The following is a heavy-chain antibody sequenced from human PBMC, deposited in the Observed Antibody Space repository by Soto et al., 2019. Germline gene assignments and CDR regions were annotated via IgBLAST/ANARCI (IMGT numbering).Heavy chain of an antibody. D-gene: IGHD5-12*01. CDR3: ARGGWGVYDSLDFHH. CDR1: GGSISSGDYY. CDR2: IYYSGST. Sequence: QVQLQESGPGLVKPSQTLSLTCTVSGGSISSGDYYWSWIRQPPGKGLEWIGYIYYSGSTYYNPSLESRVTISVDTSKHQCSRKLRSVTAADTAVYYCARGGWGVYDSLDFHHWGQGTLVTVSS. J-gene: IGHJ1*01. V-gene: IGHV4-30-4*01.